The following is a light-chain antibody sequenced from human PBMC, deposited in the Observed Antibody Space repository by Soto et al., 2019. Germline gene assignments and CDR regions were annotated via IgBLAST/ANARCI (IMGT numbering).Light chain of an antibody. V-gene: IGKV3-15*01. CDR2: DTS. Sequence: EIVMTQSPATLSVSPGERATLSCRASQSISNKLAWYQHKPGQAPRLLIYDTSTRVAGIPARFTGSGSGTDFTLTISSLQSEDFAVYYCQQYNIWRSISFGQGTRL. J-gene: IGKJ5*01. CDR3: QQYNIWRSIS. CDR1: QSISNK.